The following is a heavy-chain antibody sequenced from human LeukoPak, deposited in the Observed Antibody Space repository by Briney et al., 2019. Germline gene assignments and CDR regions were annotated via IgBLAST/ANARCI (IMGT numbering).Heavy chain of an antibody. V-gene: IGHV3-23*01. J-gene: IGHJ3*02. CDR3: AKGVGEGAFDI. CDR1: GFTFSSYA. D-gene: IGHD3-10*01. Sequence: GGSLRLSCAASGFTFSSYAMSWVRQAPGKGLEWVSTISSNGGITYYADSVKGRFTVSRDNSQNTLYLQMSSLRAEDTAVYYCAKGVGEGAFDIWGQGTMVTVSS. CDR2: ISSNGGIT.